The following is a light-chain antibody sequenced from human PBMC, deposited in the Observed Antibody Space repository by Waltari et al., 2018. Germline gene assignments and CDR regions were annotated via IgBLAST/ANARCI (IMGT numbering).Light chain of an antibody. V-gene: IGKV1-33*01. J-gene: IGKJ5*01. CDR3: QQYHDLPT. CDR2: EAP. Sequence: DIQMTQSPSSLSPSVGDRVTITCQATEDITNYLNWYRQNPGKAPKLLIYEAPNFETGVPSRFSGSGSGTDFTFAISSLQPEDVATYYCQQYHDLPTFGQGTRLEIK. CDR1: EDITNY.